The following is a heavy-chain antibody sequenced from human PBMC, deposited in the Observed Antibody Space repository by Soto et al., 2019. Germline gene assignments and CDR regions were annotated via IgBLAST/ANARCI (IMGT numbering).Heavy chain of an antibody. Sequence: EVQLVESGGGLVQPGGSLRLSCAASGFTFSSYCMSWVRQAPGKGLEWVANIKQDGSEKYYVDSVKGRFTISRANAKNSRYLQMNSLRAEYPAVYYCARLLSRDGYSLDYWCQGTLVIVSS. CDR2: IKQDGSEK. CDR3: ARLLSRDGYSLDY. J-gene: IGHJ4*02. CDR1: GFTFSSYC. D-gene: IGHD3-10*01. V-gene: IGHV3-7*03.